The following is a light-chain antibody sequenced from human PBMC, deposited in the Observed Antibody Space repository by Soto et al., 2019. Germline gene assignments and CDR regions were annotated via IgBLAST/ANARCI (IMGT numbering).Light chain of an antibody. J-gene: IGKJ4*01. CDR2: GAS. CDR1: QSVSSN. Sequence: EIVMTQSPATLSVSPGGRATLSSRASQSVSSNLAWYQQKPGQAPRLLIYGASTRATGFPARFSGSGSGTEFTLTISSLQSEDFAVYYCQQYKNWPLTFGGGTRVEIK. CDR3: QQYKNWPLT. V-gene: IGKV3-15*01.